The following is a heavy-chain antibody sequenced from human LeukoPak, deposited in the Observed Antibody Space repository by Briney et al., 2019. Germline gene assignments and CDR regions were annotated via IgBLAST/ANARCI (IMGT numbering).Heavy chain of an antibody. J-gene: IGHJ4*02. CDR2: ISSSSRSHM. Sequence: GGSLRLSCAGSGFTFSSYSMNWVRQAPGKGLEWVSSISSSSRSHMYYADSVKGRFTISRDNAKNSLYLQMNNLRAEDTAVYYCARDAGSMYNWNYGGHLFDYWGQGTLVTVSS. D-gene: IGHD1-7*01. CDR3: ARDAGSMYNWNYGGHLFDY. CDR1: GFTFSSYS. V-gene: IGHV3-21*01.